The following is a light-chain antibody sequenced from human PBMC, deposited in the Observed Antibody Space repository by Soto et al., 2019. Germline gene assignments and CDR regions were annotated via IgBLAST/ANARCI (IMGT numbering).Light chain of an antibody. CDR1: QTIIRY. V-gene: IGKV1-39*01. CDR3: QQSYSTLFT. Sequence: DIQMTQSPSSLSAFVGDRVTITCRASQTIIRYLNWYQQKPGRAPNLLIYAASSLQSGVPSRFSGSGSGTEFTLTITSPQPEDFATYYCQQSYSTLFTFGPGTKVEIK. CDR2: AAS. J-gene: IGKJ3*01.